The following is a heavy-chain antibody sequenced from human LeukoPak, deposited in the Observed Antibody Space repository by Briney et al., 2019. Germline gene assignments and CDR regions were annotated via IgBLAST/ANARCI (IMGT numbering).Heavy chain of an antibody. V-gene: IGHV3-23*01. CDR1: GFSFSSFA. CDR2: INGGAYST. J-gene: IGHJ3*02. D-gene: IGHD3-22*01. CDR3: ARNSSGFKLGDAFDI. Sequence: GGSLRLSCAASGFSFSSFAMTWVRQAPGKGLEWISAINGGAYSTSYADSVKGRFTISRDNSKNTLYLQMNSLRAEDTAVYYCARNSSGFKLGDAFDIWGQGTMVTVSS.